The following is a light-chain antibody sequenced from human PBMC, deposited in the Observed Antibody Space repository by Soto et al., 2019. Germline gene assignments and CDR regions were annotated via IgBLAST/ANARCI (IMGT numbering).Light chain of an antibody. CDR3: QVFDTSQSGSLV. CDR2: DNS. J-gene: IGLJ3*02. Sequence: QSVLTQPPSVSGAPGQTVTISCTGTTFNVHWYQQRPGTAPKLLIFDNSNCPSGVPDRFSGSKSGSSASLAISGLQDDDEADYYCQVFDTSQSGSLVFGGGTKVTVL. V-gene: IGLV1-40*01. CDR1: TFN.